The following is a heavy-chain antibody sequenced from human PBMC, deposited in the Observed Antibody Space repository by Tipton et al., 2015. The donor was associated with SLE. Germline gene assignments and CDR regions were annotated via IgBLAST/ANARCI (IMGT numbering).Heavy chain of an antibody. CDR2: IYHSGST. Sequence: TLSLTCTVSGGSISSGYYWGWIRQPPGKGLEWIGSIYHSGSTYYNPSLKSRVTISVDTSKNQFSLKLSSVTAADTAVYYCARDWAIYGGNSLYFDLWGRGTLLTVSP. D-gene: IGHD4-23*01. CDR3: ARDWAIYGGNSLYFDL. V-gene: IGHV4-38-2*02. J-gene: IGHJ2*01. CDR1: GGSISSGYY.